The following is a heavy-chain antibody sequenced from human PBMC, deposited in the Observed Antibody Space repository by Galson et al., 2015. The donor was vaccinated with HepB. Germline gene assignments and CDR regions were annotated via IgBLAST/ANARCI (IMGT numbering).Heavy chain of an antibody. CDR2: VNPDGSDK. Sequence: SLRLSCAASGFTFRNYWMTWIRQAPGKGLEWVAIVNPDGSDKKYVPSLKGRFTISRDNARNSLYLQMNSLSAEDTAVYYCARGQRASYDSWGQGTLVTVSS. V-gene: IGHV3-7*01. J-gene: IGHJ4*02. CDR1: GFTFRNYW. D-gene: IGHD1-26*01. CDR3: ARGQRASYDS.